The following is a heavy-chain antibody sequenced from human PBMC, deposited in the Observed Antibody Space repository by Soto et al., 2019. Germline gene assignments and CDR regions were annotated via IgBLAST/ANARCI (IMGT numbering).Heavy chain of an antibody. CDR1: GGSLSGGSFSAYY. V-gene: IGHV4-34*01. CDR2: IDPSGRT. Sequence: PSETLSLTCAVYGGSLSGGSFSAYYWSWIRQPPGKGLEGIGEIDPSGRTKYNPSLKSRVTLSVDTSKNQFSLILSSVTAADTAVYYCARYDCTTGVCNFDYWGQGSLVTVS. CDR3: ARYDCTTGVCNFDY. J-gene: IGHJ4*02. D-gene: IGHD2-8*01.